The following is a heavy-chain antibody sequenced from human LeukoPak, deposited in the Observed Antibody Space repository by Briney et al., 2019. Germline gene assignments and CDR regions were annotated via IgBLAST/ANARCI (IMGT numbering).Heavy chain of an antibody. CDR1: GYTFTGYH. D-gene: IGHD3-22*01. CDR2: INPNSGGT. Sequence: SVKVSCKASGYTFTGYHMHWVRQAPGQGLGWVGWINPNSGGTNYAQKFQGRVTMTRDKSISTAYMELSRLRSDDTAVYYCARGVDYYDSSGYYYDFDYWGQGTLVTVSS. V-gene: IGHV1-2*02. CDR3: ARGVDYYDSSGYYYDFDY. J-gene: IGHJ4*02.